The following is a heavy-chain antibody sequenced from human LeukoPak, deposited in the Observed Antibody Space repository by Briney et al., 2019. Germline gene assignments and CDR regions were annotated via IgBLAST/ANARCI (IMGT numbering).Heavy chain of an antibody. J-gene: IGHJ4*02. D-gene: IGHD3-16*02. Sequence: GGSLRLSCAASGFTFSSYSMNWVRQAPGKGLEWVSYISSSSSTMYYADSVKGRFSISRDNAKNSLYLQMNSLRAEDTAVYYCARTYYDYVWGSYRALYYFDYWGQGTLVTVSS. CDR2: ISSSSSTM. CDR1: GFTFSSYS. V-gene: IGHV3-48*04. CDR3: ARTYYDYVWGSYRALYYFDY.